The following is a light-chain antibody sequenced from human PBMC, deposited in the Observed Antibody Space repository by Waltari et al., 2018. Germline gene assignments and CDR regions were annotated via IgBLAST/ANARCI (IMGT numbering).Light chain of an antibody. CDR2: DAS. CDR3: QQYDNLPIT. CDR1: QSISNY. J-gene: IGKJ5*01. V-gene: IGKV1-33*01. Sequence: DIQLTQSPSPLSASVGARVTITCQASQSISNYLNWFQQKPGKAPQLLIYDASNLETGVPSRFSGSGSGTDFTFTISSLQPEDIATYYCQQYDNLPITFGQGTRLEIK.